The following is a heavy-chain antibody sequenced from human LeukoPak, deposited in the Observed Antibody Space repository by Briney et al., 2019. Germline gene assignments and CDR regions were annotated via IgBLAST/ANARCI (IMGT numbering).Heavy chain of an antibody. V-gene: IGHV3-48*04. CDR1: GFTFSYYS. D-gene: IGHD3-16*01. J-gene: IGHJ3*02. Sequence: GGSLRLSCAASGFTFSYYSMNWVRQAPGKGLEWVSYISSGSSTIYYADSVKGRFTVSRDNAKNSLYLQMNSLRAEDTAVYYCARITWSAFDIWGQGTMVTVSS. CDR2: ISSGSSTI. CDR3: ARITWSAFDI.